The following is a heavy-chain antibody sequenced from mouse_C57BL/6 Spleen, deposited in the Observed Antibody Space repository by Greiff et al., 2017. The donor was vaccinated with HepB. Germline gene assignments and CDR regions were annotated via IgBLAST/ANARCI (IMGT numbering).Heavy chain of an antibody. CDR2: INPNNGGT. CDR3: ASNDYDWYFDV. Sequence: EVQLQQSGPELVKPGASVKMSCKASGYTFTDYNMHWVKQSHGKSLEWIGYINPNNGGTSYNQKFKGKATLTVNKSSSTTYMELRSLTSEDSAVYYCASNDYDWYFDVWGTGTTVTVSS. V-gene: IGHV1-22*01. D-gene: IGHD2-4*01. J-gene: IGHJ1*03. CDR1: GYTFTDYN.